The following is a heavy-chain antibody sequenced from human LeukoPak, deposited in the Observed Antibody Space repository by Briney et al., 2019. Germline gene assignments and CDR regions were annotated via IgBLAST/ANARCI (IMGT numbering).Heavy chain of an antibody. CDR3: ATRKTYYYDSSGGY. D-gene: IGHD3-22*01. Sequence: GSLRLSCAASGFTFSDYYMSWIRQAPGKGLEWVSYISSSGSSIYYVDSVKGRFTVSRDNAKNSLYLQMNSLRAEDTAVYYCATRKTYYYDSSGGYWGQGTLVTVSS. CDR1: GFTFSDYY. CDR2: ISSSGSSI. J-gene: IGHJ4*02. V-gene: IGHV3-11*04.